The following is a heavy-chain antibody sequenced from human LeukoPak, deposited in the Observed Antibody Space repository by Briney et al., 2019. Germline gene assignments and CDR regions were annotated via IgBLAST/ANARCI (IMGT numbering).Heavy chain of an antibody. J-gene: IGHJ4*02. V-gene: IGHV3-21*01. CDR2: ISSSNSYI. D-gene: IGHD5-24*01. CDR1: GFTFSLYT. Sequence: GGSLRLSCAASGFTFSLYTMNWVRQSPGKGLEWVSSISSSNSYIYYADSVKGRFTISRDNAKNSLYLQVSSLRAEDTAVYYCARGDGRGSYKDYYFDYWGQGTPVTVSS. CDR3: ARGDGRGSYKDYYFDY.